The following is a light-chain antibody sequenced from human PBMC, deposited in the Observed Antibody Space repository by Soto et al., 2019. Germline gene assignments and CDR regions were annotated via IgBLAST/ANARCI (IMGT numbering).Light chain of an antibody. CDR1: SSNIGSNY. J-gene: IGLJ2*01. CDR3: AAWDDSLSVV. CDR2: SNN. Sequence: QSVLTLPPSASGTPGQRVTISCSGSSSNIGSNYVYWYQQLPGTAPKLLIYSNNQRPSGVPDRFSGSKSGTSASLAISGLRSEDEADYYCAAWDDSLSVVFGGGTKLTVL. V-gene: IGLV1-47*02.